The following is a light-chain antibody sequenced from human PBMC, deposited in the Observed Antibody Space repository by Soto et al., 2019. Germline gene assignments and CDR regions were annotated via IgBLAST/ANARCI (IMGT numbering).Light chain of an antibody. CDR3: SSYSGTNYHYV. J-gene: IGLJ1*01. Sequence: QAVLTQPPSASGSFVQSVTISCTGTSSEVGGYNYVSWYQQHPGKAPKLMIYEVSERPSGVPDRFSGSKSGNTASLTVSGLQADDEADYYCSSYSGTNYHYVFGTGTKVTVL. CDR1: SSEVGGYNY. CDR2: EVS. V-gene: IGLV2-8*01.